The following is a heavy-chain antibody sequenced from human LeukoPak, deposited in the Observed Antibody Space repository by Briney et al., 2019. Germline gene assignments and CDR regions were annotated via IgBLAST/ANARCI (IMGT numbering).Heavy chain of an antibody. CDR3: ARQMVRGVIYNWFDT. J-gene: IGHJ5*02. D-gene: IGHD3-10*01. CDR2: IHSGSST. CDR1: GFTVSTNY. V-gene: IGHV3-66*04. Sequence: GGSLRLSCAASGFTVSTNYMSWVRQAPGKGLEWVSAIHSGSSTYYADSVKGKFTISRDNSKNTVYLQMNSLRAEDTAVYYCARQMVRGVIYNWFDTWGQGTLVTVSS.